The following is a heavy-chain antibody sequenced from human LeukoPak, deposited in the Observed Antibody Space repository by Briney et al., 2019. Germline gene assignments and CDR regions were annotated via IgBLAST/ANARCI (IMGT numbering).Heavy chain of an antibody. J-gene: IGHJ3*02. Sequence: PSHTLSLTCTVSGGSISSGDYYWSWIRQPPGKGLEWIGYIYYSGSTYYNPSLKSRVTISVDTSKNQFSLKLSSVTAADTAVYYCARTTVTEDDAFDIWGQGTMVTVSS. D-gene: IGHD4-17*01. CDR2: IYYSGST. V-gene: IGHV4-30-4*01. CDR1: GGSISSGDYY. CDR3: ARTTVTEDDAFDI.